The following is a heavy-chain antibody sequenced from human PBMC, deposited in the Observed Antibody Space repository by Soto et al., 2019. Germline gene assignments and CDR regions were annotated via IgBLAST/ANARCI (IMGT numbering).Heavy chain of an antibody. J-gene: IGHJ4*02. CDR1: GFTFSSYS. V-gene: IGHV3-21*01. Sequence: GGSLRLSCAASGFTFSSYSMNWVRQAPGKGLEWVSSISRSTSYIYYADSVKGRFTISRDNAKNSLYLQMNSLRAEDTAVYYCASSGSRRSGLDYWGQGTLVTVSS. D-gene: IGHD6-19*01. CDR2: ISRSTSYI. CDR3: ASSGSRRSGLDY.